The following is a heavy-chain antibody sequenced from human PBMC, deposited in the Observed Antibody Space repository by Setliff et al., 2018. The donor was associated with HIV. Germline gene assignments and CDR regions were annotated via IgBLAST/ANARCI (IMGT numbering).Heavy chain of an antibody. V-gene: IGHV3-48*04. J-gene: IGHJ3*02. CDR2: ISSSGTTM. D-gene: IGHD3-16*01. CDR3: ATSLPPGISYVYDAFDI. Sequence: GGSLRLSCAASGFTFNTYSMSWVRQAPGKGLEWLSYISSSGTTMHYADSVRGRFTISRDNAKNSLYLQMNSLRAEDTAVYYCATSLPPGISYVYDAFDIWGQGTMVTVSS. CDR1: GFTFNTYS.